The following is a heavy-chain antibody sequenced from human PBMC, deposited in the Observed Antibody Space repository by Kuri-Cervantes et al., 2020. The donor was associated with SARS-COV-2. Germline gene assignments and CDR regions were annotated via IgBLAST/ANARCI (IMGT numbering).Heavy chain of an antibody. Sequence: ETLSLTCAASGFTFSSYAMSWVRQAPGKGLEWVSAISGSGGSTYYADSVKGRFTISRDNSKNTLYLQMNSLRAEDTAVYHRANAYLPYSGSPTDYWGQGTLVTVSS. CDR1: GFTFSSYA. J-gene: IGHJ4*02. D-gene: IGHD1-26*01. CDR2: ISGSGGST. V-gene: IGHV3-23*01. CDR3: ANAYLPYSGSPTDY.